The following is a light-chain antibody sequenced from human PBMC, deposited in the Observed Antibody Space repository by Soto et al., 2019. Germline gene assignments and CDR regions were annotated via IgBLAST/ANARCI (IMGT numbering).Light chain of an antibody. CDR1: SSDVGGYDF. Sequence: QSVLTQPRSVSGSPGQSITISCTGTSSDVGGYDFVSWYQQHPGKAPKLMISDVSKRPSGVTDRFSGCKSGNTASLTISGLHAEDEADYYCCSYAGDLALFGGGTKLTVL. CDR3: CSYAGDLAL. J-gene: IGLJ2*01. V-gene: IGLV2-11*01. CDR2: DVS.